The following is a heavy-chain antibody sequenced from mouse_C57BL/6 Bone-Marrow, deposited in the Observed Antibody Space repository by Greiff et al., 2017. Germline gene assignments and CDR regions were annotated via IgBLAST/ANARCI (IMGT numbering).Heavy chain of an antibody. CDR1: GYTFTSYG. CDR2: IYPRSGNT. J-gene: IGHJ3*01. D-gene: IGHD2-3*01. V-gene: IGHV1-81*01. CDR3: ASVGEYDGYDAWFAY. Sequence: QVQLKQSGAELARPGASVKLSCKASGYTFTSYGISWVKQRTGQGLGWIGEIYPRSGNTYYNEKFKGKATLTADKSSSAAYMELRSLTSEDSAVYFCASVGEYDGYDAWFAYWGRGTLVTVSA.